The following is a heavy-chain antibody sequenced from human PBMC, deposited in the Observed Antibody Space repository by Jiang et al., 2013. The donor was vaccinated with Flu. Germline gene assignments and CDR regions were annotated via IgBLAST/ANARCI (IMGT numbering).Heavy chain of an antibody. D-gene: IGHD3-16*02. CDR1: GDTFSIYD. J-gene: IGHJ6*02. Sequence: SGAEVKKPGASLKVSCKASGDTFSIYDINWVRQTTGQGLEWMGRVNPGSGDTASAQKFQGRVTMTRDTSISTAYMELSGLISDDTAIYYCARGARGTYRNYYGMDVWGQGTTVTVSS. CDR2: VNPGSGDT. V-gene: IGHV1-8*02. CDR3: ARGARGTYRNYYGMDV.